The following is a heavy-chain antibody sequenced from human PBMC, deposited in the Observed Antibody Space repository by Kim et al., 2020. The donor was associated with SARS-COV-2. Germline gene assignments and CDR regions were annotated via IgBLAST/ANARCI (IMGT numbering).Heavy chain of an antibody. CDR2: IYYSGST. J-gene: IGHJ4*02. V-gene: IGHV4-31*03. CDR1: GGSISSGSYY. Sequence: SETLSLTCTVSGGSISSGSYYWSWIRQHPGMGLDWIGYIYYSGSTYDNPSLKSRVTISVDTSKNQFSLKLSSVTAADTAVYYCARGVGFDWLSINYPDYWGQRTLVTVSS. D-gene: IGHD3-9*01. CDR3: ARGVGFDWLSINYPDY.